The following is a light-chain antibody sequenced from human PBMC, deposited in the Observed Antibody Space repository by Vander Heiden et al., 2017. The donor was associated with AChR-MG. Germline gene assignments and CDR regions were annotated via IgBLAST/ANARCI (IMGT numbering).Light chain of an antibody. CDR3: AAWDDSLNGVV. J-gene: IGLJ2*01. CDR1: SSHIGSNP. V-gene: IGLV1-44*01. Sequence: QSVLTQPPSASGTPGQRVTISCSGSSSHIGSNPVNWYQQLPVTAPKLLIYSNTQRPSVVPARFSGSKSGTTASLAISGLQSEDEADYYCAAWDDSLNGVVFGGGTKLTVL. CDR2: SNT.